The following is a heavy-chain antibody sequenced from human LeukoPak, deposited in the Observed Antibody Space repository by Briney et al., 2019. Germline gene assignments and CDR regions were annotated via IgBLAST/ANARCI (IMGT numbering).Heavy chain of an antibody. CDR1: GFTFSSYD. J-gene: IGHJ4*02. V-gene: IGHV3-13*01. Sequence: GASLRLSCAASGFTFSSYDMHWVRQATGKGLEWVSAIGTAGDTYYPGSVKGRFTISRENAKNSLYLQMNSLRAGDTAVYYCARGRGSYCSGGSCYSGYFDYWGQGTLVTVSS. CDR3: ARGRGSYCSGGSCYSGYFDY. CDR2: IGTAGDT. D-gene: IGHD2-15*01.